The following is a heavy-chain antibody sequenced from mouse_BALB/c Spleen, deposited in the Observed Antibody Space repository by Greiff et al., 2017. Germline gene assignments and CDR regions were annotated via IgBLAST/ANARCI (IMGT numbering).Heavy chain of an antibody. D-gene: IGHD1-1*01. V-gene: IGHV1S135*01. CDR3: ARDYGSSPWFAY. J-gene: IGHJ3*01. CDR2: IDPYNGGT. CDR1: GYAFTSYN. Sequence: EVKLMESGPELVKPGASVKVSCKASGYAFTSYNMYWVKQSHGKSLEWIGYIDPYNGGTSYNQKFKGKATLTVDKSSSTAYMHLNSLTSEDSAVYYCARDYGSSPWFAYWGQGTLVTVSA.